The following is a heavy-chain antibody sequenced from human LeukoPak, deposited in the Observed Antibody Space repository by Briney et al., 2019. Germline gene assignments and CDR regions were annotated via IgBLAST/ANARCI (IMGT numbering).Heavy chain of an antibody. Sequence: GRSLGLSCAASRFSFSTYCMSWVRQAPGKGLEWVANIKQDGSEKYYVDSVKGRFTISRDNAQNSLYLQMNSLRAEDTAVYYCAREEEYYDILTGNYYYFDYWGRGTLVTVSS. CDR3: AREEEYYDILTGNYYYFDY. J-gene: IGHJ4*02. CDR2: IKQDGSEK. D-gene: IGHD3-9*01. CDR1: RFSFSTYC. V-gene: IGHV3-7*04.